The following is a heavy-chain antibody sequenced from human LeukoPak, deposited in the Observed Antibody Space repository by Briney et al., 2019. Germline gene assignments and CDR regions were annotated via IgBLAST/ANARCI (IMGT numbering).Heavy chain of an antibody. CDR1: GFTFSNAW. J-gene: IGHJ5*02. CDR2: IKSETDGGTT. Sequence: PGESLRLSCAASGFTFSNAWMSWVRQAPGKGLEWVGRIKSETDGGTTDYAAPVKGRFTISRDDSENTLFLQMNSLKTEDTAVYYCTTVYDSSGYRFDPWGQGTLVTVSS. V-gene: IGHV3-15*01. CDR3: TTVYDSSGYRFDP. D-gene: IGHD3-22*01.